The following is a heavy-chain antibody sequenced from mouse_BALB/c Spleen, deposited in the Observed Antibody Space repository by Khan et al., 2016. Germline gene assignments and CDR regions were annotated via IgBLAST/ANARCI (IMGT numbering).Heavy chain of an antibody. CDR3: ARGAYDGTWFVY. J-gene: IGHJ3*01. V-gene: IGHV9-3-1*01. D-gene: IGHD2-14*01. CDR2: INTYTGEP. CDR1: GYTFTNYG. Sequence: QVQLKQSGPELKKPGETVKISCKASGYTFTNYGMNWVKQAPGKGLKWMGWINTYTGEPTYGDDFKGRFAFSLETSASTAYLQHNNLKNEYTGKYFCARGAYDGTWFVYWGQGTLVTVSA.